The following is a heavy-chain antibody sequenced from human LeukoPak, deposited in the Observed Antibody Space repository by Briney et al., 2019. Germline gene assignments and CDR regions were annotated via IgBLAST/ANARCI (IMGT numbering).Heavy chain of an antibody. V-gene: IGHV1-69*13. J-gene: IGHJ4*02. CDR2: IIPIFGTA. CDR3: TRAQGSDY. CDR1: GYTFTSYD. Sequence: GASVKVSCKASGYTFTSYDINWVRQAPGQGLEWMGGIIPIFGTANYAQKFQGRVTITADESTSTAYMELSSLRSEDTAVYYCTRAQGSDYWGQGTLVTVSS.